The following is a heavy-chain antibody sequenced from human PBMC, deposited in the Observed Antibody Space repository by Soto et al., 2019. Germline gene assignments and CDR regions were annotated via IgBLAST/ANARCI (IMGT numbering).Heavy chain of an antibody. Sequence: ASVKVSCKAPGYTFTSYGISWVRQAPGQGLEWMGWISAYNGNTNYAQKLQGRVTMTTDTSTSAAYMELRSLRSDDTAVYYCARERPAYPNWFDPWGQGTLVTVSS. V-gene: IGHV1-18*01. D-gene: IGHD2-21*01. CDR1: GYTFTSYG. CDR3: ARERPAYPNWFDP. J-gene: IGHJ5*02. CDR2: ISAYNGNT.